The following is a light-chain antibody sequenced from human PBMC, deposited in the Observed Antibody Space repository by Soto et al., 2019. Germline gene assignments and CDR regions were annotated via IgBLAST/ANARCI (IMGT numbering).Light chain of an antibody. J-gene: IGKJ1*01. CDR2: KAS. Sequence: DIQMTQSPSTLSASVGDRVTITCRASQSISSWLAWYQQKAGKAPKLLIYKASSLESGVPSRFSGSGSGTKFTFPHRSLPADGFATYYCQQYNSYWTFGQGTKVEIK. CDR3: QQYNSYWT. V-gene: IGKV1-5*03. CDR1: QSISSW.